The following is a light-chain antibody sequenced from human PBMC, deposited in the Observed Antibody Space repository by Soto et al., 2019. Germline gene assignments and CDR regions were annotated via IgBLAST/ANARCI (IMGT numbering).Light chain of an antibody. CDR3: GTWDTSLSAGV. V-gene: IGLV1-51*01. Sequence: QSVLTQPPSVSAAPGQKVSISCSGSSSYIGDNYVSWYQQFPGTAPKLLIYDNNKRPSGIPDRFSGSASGTSATLGITGLQTGDEADYYCGTWDTSLSAGVFGGGTKLTVL. CDR2: DNN. J-gene: IGLJ2*01. CDR1: SSYIGDNY.